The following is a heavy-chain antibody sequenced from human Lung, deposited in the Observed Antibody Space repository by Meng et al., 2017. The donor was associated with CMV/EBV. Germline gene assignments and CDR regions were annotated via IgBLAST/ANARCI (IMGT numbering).Heavy chain of an antibody. Sequence: GESLKISCAASGFTFNSYSMNWVRQAPGKGLEWVSSISHTGSYIYYADSVRGRFTISRDNAKNSLYLQLNSLRAEDTAVYYCARDGDRFLTTEYYFADWGQGTXVTVSS. V-gene: IGHV3-21*01. D-gene: IGHD4-11*01. J-gene: IGHJ4*02. CDR2: ISHTGSYI. CDR1: GFTFNSYS. CDR3: ARDGDRFLTTEYYFAD.